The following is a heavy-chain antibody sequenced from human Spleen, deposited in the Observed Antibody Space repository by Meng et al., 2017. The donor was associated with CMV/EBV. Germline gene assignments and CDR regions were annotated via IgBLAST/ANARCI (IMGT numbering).Heavy chain of an antibody. V-gene: IGHV3-9*03. Sequence: GGSLRLSCTVSGGSISTYYWSWIRQPPGKGLEWVSGISWNSASVGYMDSVRGRFTISRDNAKNSLYLQMNSLRAEDMALYYCAKGVLRFLEWSTRLDFDYWGQGTLVTVSS. CDR2: ISWNSASV. CDR1: GGSISTYY. J-gene: IGHJ4*02. D-gene: IGHD3-3*01. CDR3: AKGVLRFLEWSTRLDFDY.